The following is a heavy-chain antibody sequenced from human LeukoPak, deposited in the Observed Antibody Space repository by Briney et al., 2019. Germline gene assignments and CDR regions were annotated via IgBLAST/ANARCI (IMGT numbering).Heavy chain of an antibody. V-gene: IGHV3-30*02. CDR2: IPYDGSNK. CDR1: GFTFSSYG. CDR3: AKDKWVATAPYYFDY. Sequence: GGSLRLSCAASGFTFSSYGMHWVRQAPGKGLEWVAFIPYDGSNKYYADYADSVKGRFTISRDNSKNTLYLQMNSLRAEDTAVYYCAKDKWVATAPYYFDYWGQGTLVTVSS. J-gene: IGHJ4*02. D-gene: IGHD5-18*01.